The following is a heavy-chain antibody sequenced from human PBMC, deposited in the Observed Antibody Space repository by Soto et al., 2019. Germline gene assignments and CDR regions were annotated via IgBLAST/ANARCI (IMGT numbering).Heavy chain of an antibody. D-gene: IGHD2-2*01. V-gene: IGHV4-34*01. Sequence: SETLSLTCAVYGGSFSGYYWSWIRQPPGKGLEWIGEINHSGSTNYNPSLKSRVTISVDTSKNQFSLKLSSVTAADTAVYYCARGEGGIVVVPANYMDVWGKGTTVTVSS. J-gene: IGHJ6*03. CDR3: ARGEGGIVVVPANYMDV. CDR2: INHSGST. CDR1: GGSFSGYY.